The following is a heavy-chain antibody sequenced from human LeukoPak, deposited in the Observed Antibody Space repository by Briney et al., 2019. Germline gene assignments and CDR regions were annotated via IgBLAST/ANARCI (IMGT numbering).Heavy chain of an antibody. CDR2: VYRGGSR. J-gene: IGHJ4*02. D-gene: IGHD1-1*01. CDR1: GFIVSNNF. V-gene: IGHV3-53*01. Sequence: PGGSLRLSCAASGFIVSNNFMSWVRQAPGKGPEWVSVVYRGGSRDYADSVKGRFTISRDNSKNTMYLQMDSLRVEDTAIYYCAREGVYNSPFDSWGRGTLVTVSS. CDR3: AREGVYNSPFDS.